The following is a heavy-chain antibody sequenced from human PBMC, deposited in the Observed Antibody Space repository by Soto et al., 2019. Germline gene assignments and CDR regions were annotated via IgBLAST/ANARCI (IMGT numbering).Heavy chain of an antibody. CDR1: GGPFSSHT. CDR2: IIPALGTT. V-gene: IGHV1-69*08. Sequence: QAQLVQSGAEVKKPGSSVKVSCKAFGGPFSSHTFSWVRQAPGQGLEWMGRIIPALGTTTYAQKSQGRVTITADESVTTVYMELNSLRTEDTAVYYCARPDFGDYWYFDLWGRGTLVTVSS. CDR3: ARPDFGDYWYFDL. J-gene: IGHJ2*01. D-gene: IGHD4-17*01.